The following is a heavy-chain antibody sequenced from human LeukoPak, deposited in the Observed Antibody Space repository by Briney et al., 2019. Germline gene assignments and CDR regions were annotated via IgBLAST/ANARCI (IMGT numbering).Heavy chain of an antibody. CDR2: ITARGST. CDR3: AKRGAAAATWLDY. D-gene: IGHD6-13*01. J-gene: IGHJ4*02. CDR1: EFTFSSYA. V-gene: IGHV3-23*01. Sequence: PGGSLRLSCAASEFTFSSYAMNWVRQAPGKGLEWVSAITARGSTYDADSVKGRFTISRDNSKNTLFLQMNSLRAADTAIYYCAKRGAAAATWLDYWGQGTLVTVSS.